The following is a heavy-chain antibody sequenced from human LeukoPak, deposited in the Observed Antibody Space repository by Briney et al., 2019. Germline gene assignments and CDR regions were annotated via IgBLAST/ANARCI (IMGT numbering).Heavy chain of an antibody. Sequence: GGSLRLSCAASGVTFSNYAMSWVRQAPGKGLEWVSLISGSGASTYYPDSVKGRFTISRDNSKNTLSLQMNSLRAEDTAVYYCAPDLRGSASSLDDWGQGTLVTVSS. D-gene: IGHD6-25*01. CDR3: APDLRGSASSLDD. V-gene: IGHV3-23*01. CDR1: GVTFSNYA. J-gene: IGHJ4*02. CDR2: ISGSGAST.